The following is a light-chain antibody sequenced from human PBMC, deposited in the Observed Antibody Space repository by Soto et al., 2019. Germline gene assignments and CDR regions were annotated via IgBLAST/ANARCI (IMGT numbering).Light chain of an antibody. CDR3: QQYGDWPPDT. CDR1: QSVSRN. V-gene: IGKV3-15*01. J-gene: IGKJ2*01. Sequence: EIVMTQSPATLSVSPGERATLSCRASQSVSRNLAWYQQKPGQPPRLLIYDASTRATGVPAGFGGSGSGTEFTLTISGLQSEDFAVYYCQQYGDWPPDTFGQGTKVDIK. CDR2: DAS.